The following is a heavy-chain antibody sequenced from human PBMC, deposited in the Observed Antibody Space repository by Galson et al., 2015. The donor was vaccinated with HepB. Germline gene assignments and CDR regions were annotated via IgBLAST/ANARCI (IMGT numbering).Heavy chain of an antibody. V-gene: IGHV3-15*01. D-gene: IGHD3-22*01. CDR1: GFTFGNAW. CDR2: IKSKTDGGTT. CDR3: TTAIRYYYDSSGYRLHAFDI. Sequence: SLRLSCAASGFTFGNAWMSWVRQAPGKGLEWVGRIKSKTDGGTTDYAAPVKGRFTISRDDSKNTLYLQMNSLKTEDTAVYYCTTAIRYYYDSSGYRLHAFDIWGQGTMVTVSS. J-gene: IGHJ3*02.